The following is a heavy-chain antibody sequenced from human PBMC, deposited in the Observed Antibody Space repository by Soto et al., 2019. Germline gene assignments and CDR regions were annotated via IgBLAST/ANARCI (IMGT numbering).Heavy chain of an antibody. Sequence: QVQLVQSGAEVKKPGSSVRVSCTASGDTFSFYTISWVRQAPGQGLEWMGRIIPMLGMADYPQKFQGRVTISADKSTSTAYMLLSSRRSDDTAVYFCATNYGSGSTHFDYWGQGTLVTVSS. V-gene: IGHV1-69*02. CDR2: IIPMLGMA. CDR1: GDTFSFYT. D-gene: IGHD3-10*01. J-gene: IGHJ4*02. CDR3: ATNYGSGSTHFDY.